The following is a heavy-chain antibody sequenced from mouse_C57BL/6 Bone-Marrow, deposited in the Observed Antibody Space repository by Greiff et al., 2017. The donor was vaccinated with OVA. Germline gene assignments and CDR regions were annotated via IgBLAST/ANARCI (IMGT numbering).Heavy chain of an antibody. J-gene: IGHJ3*01. Sequence: DVMLVESGGGLVQPGGSLKLSCAASGFTFSDYYMYWVRQTPEKRLEWVAYISNGGGSTYYPDTVKGRFTISRDNAKNTLYLQMSRLKSEDTAMYYCARHRDWAFAYWGQGTLVTVSA. CDR2: ISNGGGST. CDR3: ARHRDWAFAY. D-gene: IGHD4-1*01. V-gene: IGHV5-12*01. CDR1: GFTFSDYY.